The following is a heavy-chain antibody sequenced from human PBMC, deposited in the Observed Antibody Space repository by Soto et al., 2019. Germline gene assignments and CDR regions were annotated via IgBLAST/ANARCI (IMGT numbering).Heavy chain of an antibody. CDR2: MNPNSGNT. CDR3: AIVLRFLEVDYYYGMDV. CDR1: GYTFTSYD. D-gene: IGHD3-3*01. V-gene: IGHV1-8*01. Sequence: ASVKVSCKASGYTFTSYDINWVRQATGQGLEWMGWMNPNSGNTGYAQKFQGRVTMTRNTSISTAYMELSSLRSEDTAVYYCAIVLRFLEVDYYYGMDVWGQGTTVTVSS. J-gene: IGHJ6*02.